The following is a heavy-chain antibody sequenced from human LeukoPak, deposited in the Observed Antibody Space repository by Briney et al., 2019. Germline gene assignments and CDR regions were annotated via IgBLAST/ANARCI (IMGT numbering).Heavy chain of an antibody. CDR1: GFTFSSYE. CDR3: ARDGQWLVEVPFDY. V-gene: IGHV3-48*03. Sequence: GGSLRLSCAASGFTFSSYEMNWVRQAPGKGLEWVSYISRSGSTIYYADSVKGRFTISRDNAKNSLYLQMNSLRAEDTAAYYCARDGQWLVEVPFDYWGQGTLVTVSS. D-gene: IGHD6-19*01. J-gene: IGHJ4*02. CDR2: ISRSGSTI.